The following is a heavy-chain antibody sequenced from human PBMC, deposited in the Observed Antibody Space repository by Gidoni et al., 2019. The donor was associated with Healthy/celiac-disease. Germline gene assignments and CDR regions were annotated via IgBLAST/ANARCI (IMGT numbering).Heavy chain of an antibody. J-gene: IGHJ4*02. CDR2: INAGNGNT. CDR1: GYTFTSYA. CDR3: ARGRPRHTGLIGLFDY. Sequence: QVQLVQSGVAVKKPGASVKVSSQACGYTFTSYALHWVRQAPGQRLEWMGWINAGNGNTRYTQQFQGRVTITSDTSASTAYMELRSLRSEDTAVYYCARGRPRHTGLIGLFDYWGQGTLVTVSS. D-gene: IGHD3-16*01. V-gene: IGHV1-3*01.